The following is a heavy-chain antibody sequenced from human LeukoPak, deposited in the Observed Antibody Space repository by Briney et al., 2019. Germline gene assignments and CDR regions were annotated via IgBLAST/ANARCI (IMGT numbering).Heavy chain of an antibody. J-gene: IGHJ6*02. Sequence: GGSLRLSCAASGFTFSTYSMNWVRQAPGKGLEWVSYISSSSTTIYYADSVKGRFTISRDNAKNSLYLQMNSLRAEDTAVYYCARERRRSYYYYGMDVWGQGTTVTVSS. V-gene: IGHV3-48*01. CDR3: ARERRRSYYYYGMDV. CDR1: GFTFSTYS. CDR2: ISSSSTTI.